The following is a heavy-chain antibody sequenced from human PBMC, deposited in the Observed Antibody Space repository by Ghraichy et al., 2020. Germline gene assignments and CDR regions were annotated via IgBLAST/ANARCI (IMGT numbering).Heavy chain of an antibody. Sequence: SETLSLTCTVSGGFISSSSYYWGWIRQPPGKGLEWIGSIYYSGSTYYNPSLKSRVTISVDTSKNQFSLKLSSVTAADTAVYYCARQRLLWFGELLGGRDAFDIWGQGTMVTVSS. J-gene: IGHJ3*02. D-gene: IGHD3-10*01. CDR2: IYYSGST. CDR1: GGFISSSSYY. V-gene: IGHV4-39*01. CDR3: ARQRLLWFGELLGGRDAFDI.